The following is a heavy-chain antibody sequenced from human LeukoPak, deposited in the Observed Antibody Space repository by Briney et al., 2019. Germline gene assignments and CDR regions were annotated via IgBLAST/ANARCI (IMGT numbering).Heavy chain of an antibody. Sequence: PGGSLRLSCAASGFTFSSYAMSWVRQAPGKGLEWVSAISGSGGSTYYADSVKGRFTISRDNSKNTLYLQMNSLRAEDTAVYYCTTEPVVTGPAGYFQHWGQGTLVTVSS. J-gene: IGHJ1*01. CDR2: ISGSGGST. CDR1: GFTFSSYA. CDR3: TTEPVVTGPAGYFQH. D-gene: IGHD2-15*01. V-gene: IGHV3-23*01.